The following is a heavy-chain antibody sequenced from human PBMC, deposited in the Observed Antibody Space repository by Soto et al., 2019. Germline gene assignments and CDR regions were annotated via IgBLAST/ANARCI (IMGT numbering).Heavy chain of an antibody. Sequence: PGGSLRLSCAASGFTVSSNYMSWVRQAPGKGLEWVSVIYSGGSTYYADSVKGRFTISRDNSKNTLYLQMNSLRAEDTAVYYCASRGRWYDFWSGYYYWGQGTLVTVSS. CDR1: GFTVSSNY. J-gene: IGHJ4*02. CDR2: IYSGGST. V-gene: IGHV3-53*01. CDR3: ASRGRWYDFWSGYYY. D-gene: IGHD3-3*01.